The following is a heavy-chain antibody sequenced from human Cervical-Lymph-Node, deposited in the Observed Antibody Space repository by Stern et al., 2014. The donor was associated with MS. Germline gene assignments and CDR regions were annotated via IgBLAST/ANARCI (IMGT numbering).Heavy chain of an antibody. V-gene: IGHV4-59*01. D-gene: IGHD1-26*01. CDR3: ARGISDWSGSYFRLDS. CDR2: IIYSGTT. J-gene: IGHJ4*02. CDR1: GGSIGSYY. Sequence: QVQLQESGPGLLKPWETLSLTCTVSGGSIGSYYWSWIRQPPGKGLEWIGYIIYSGTTSFNPSLESRVSISRDRSNNQVSLKVNSVTAADTAVYYCARGISDWSGSYFRLDSWGQGTLVTVSS.